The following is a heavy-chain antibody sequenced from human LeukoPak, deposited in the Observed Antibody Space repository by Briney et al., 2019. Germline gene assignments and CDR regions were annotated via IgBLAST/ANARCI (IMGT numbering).Heavy chain of an antibody. V-gene: IGHV1-46*01. J-gene: IGHJ5*02. CDR1: GGTFSSYD. CDR2: INPSGGST. Sequence: GASVKVSCKASGGTFSSYDISWVRQAPGQGLEWMGIINPSGGSTSYAQKFQGRVTMTRDMSTSTVYMELSSLRSEDTAVYYCAREKRPYNWNYESFRWFDPWGQGTLVTVSS. D-gene: IGHD1-7*01. CDR3: AREKRPYNWNYESFRWFDP.